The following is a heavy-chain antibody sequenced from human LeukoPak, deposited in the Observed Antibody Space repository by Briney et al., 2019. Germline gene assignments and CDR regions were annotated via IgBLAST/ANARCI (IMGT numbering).Heavy chain of an antibody. CDR2: IKQDGSEK. Sequence: GGSLRLSCTASGFTFRSFWMSWVRQAPGKGLEWVANIKQDGSEKNYVDSAKGRFIISRDNAKNSLFLQMSSLRVEDTAVYYCARESLGGGTSSGYYFDYWGQGTLVTVSS. D-gene: IGHD6-13*01. CDR3: ARESLGGGTSSGYYFDY. CDR1: GFTFRSFW. V-gene: IGHV3-7*01. J-gene: IGHJ4*02.